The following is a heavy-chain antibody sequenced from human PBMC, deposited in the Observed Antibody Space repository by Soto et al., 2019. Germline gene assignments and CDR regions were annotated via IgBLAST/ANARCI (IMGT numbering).Heavy chain of an antibody. Sequence: EEQLVESGGGVVRPGGSRTLSCASSGFRFDDFGMSWVRQAPGKGLEWVSGITWNGVTTGYVKSVKGRFTISRDNAQNSLYLPMCSLRAEDTAIYYCARDGGVAVSVDAFDIWGQGTVVTVSS. CDR2: ITWNGVTT. J-gene: IGHJ3*02. V-gene: IGHV3-20*04. CDR3: ARDGGVAVSVDAFDI. CDR1: GFRFDDFG. D-gene: IGHD6-19*01.